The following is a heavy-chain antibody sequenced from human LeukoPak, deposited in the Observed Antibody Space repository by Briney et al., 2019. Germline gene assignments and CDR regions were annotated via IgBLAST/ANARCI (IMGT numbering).Heavy chain of an antibody. CDR2: IYSGGST. Sequence: PGGSLRLSCAASGFTVSTYYMTWVRQAPGKGLECVSVIYSGGSTYYADSVKGRFTVSRDNSKNTPYLQMNSLRAEDTAMYYCASGLGYCTSTTCLLPFDYWGQGTLVTVSS. V-gene: IGHV3-53*01. J-gene: IGHJ4*02. CDR3: ASGLGYCTSTTCLLPFDY. CDR1: GFTVSTYY. D-gene: IGHD2-2*01.